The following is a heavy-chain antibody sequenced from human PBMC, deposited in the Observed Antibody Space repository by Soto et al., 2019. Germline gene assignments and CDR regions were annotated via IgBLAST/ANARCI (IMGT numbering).Heavy chain of an antibody. V-gene: IGHV1-69*19. Sequence: QVQLVQSGAEARKPGSSVKISCTVSGDSFSSYTLTWVRQAPGQGLEWMGGIIPIFHSTIYSQRFKGRVTFTADDSTNTAYLQLTNLRFDDTAIYYCARPSGLLGQYSAPPEFWGQGTLVSVSS. CDR2: IIPIFHST. D-gene: IGHD5-12*01. CDR1: GDSFSSYT. CDR3: ARPSGLLGQYSAPPEF. J-gene: IGHJ4*02.